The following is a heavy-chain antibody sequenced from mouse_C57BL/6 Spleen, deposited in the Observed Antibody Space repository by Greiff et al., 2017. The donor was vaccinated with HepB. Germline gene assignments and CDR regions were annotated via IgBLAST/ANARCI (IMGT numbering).Heavy chain of an antibody. CDR1: GYTFTSYW. CDR2: IDPSDSYT. V-gene: IGHV1-59*01. D-gene: IGHD1-1*01. CDR3: ARPYYGSSYGYFDV. J-gene: IGHJ1*03. Sequence: QVQLQQPGAELVRPGTSVKLSCKASGYTFTSYWMHWVKQRPGQGLEWIGVIDPSDSYTNYNQKFKGKATLTVDTSSSTAYMQLSSLTSEDSAVYYCARPYYGSSYGYFDVWGTGTTVTVSS.